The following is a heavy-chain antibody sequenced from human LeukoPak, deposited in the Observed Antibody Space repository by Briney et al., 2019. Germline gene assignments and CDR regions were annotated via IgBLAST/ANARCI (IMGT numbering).Heavy chain of an antibody. Sequence: SETLSLTCAVYGGSFSGYYWSWIRQPPGKGLEWIGEIYHSGSTNYNPSLKSRVTISVDTSKNQFSLKLSSVTAADTAVYYCARSIDDYYYGMDVWGQGTTVTVSS. CDR2: IYHSGST. CDR1: GGSFSGYY. V-gene: IGHV4-34*01. CDR3: ARSIDDYYYGMDV. J-gene: IGHJ6*02. D-gene: IGHD3-3*01.